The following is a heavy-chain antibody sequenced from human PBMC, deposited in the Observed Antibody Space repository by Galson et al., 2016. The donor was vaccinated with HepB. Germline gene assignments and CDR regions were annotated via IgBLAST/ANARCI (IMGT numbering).Heavy chain of an antibody. CDR1: GGSFSGYY. CDR3: ARNYYSGAFKGGRRVYSRAVDV. J-gene: IGHJ6*02. V-gene: IGHV4-34*01. Sequence: SETLSLTCAVYGGSFSGYYWSWIRQAPGKGLEWMGEVNQSGSTKNNPSFKSRVTMTVDTSKNQFSLKLSSVTAADTALYYCARNYYSGAFKGGRRVYSRAVDVWGQGTTIIVSS. D-gene: IGHD3-10*01. CDR2: VNQSGST.